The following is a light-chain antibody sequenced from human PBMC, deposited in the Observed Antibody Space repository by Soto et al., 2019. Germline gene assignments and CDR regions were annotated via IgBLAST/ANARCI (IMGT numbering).Light chain of an antibody. CDR2: DTS. CDR3: LLSYSGARHVV. V-gene: IGLV7-46*01. Sequence: QAVVTQEPSLTVSTGGTVTLTCGSSTGAVTSGHYPYWFQQKPGQAPRTLIYDTSNKHSWTPARFSGSLLGGKAALTLSGAQPEDEAEYYCLLSYSGARHVVFGGGTKVTVL. CDR1: TGAVTSGHY. J-gene: IGLJ2*01.